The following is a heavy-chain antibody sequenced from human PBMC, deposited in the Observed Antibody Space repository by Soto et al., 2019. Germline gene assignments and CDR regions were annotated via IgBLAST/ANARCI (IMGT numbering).Heavy chain of an antibody. J-gene: IGHJ4*02. D-gene: IGHD3-3*01. Sequence: ESLKISCKGSGYNFAGYWIAWVRQMPGKGLELMGIIYPSDSDTRYRPSFQGQVTISTDKSISSAYLQWSSLRASDTAMYYCARGGVSTRTFDYWGQGTPVTVSS. V-gene: IGHV5-51*01. CDR2: IYPSDSDT. CDR3: ARGGVSTRTFDY. CDR1: GYNFAGYW.